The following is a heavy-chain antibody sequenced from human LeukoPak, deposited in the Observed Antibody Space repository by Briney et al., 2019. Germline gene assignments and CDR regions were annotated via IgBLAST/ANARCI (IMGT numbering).Heavy chain of an antibody. J-gene: IGHJ4*02. CDR2: ISAYNGNT. Sequence: ASVKVSCKASGYTFTSYGISWVRQAPGQGLEWMGWISAYNGNTNYAQKLQGRVTMTTDTSTSTAYMELRSLRSDDTAVYYCARDPALQNYDYVWGSYPDYWGQGTLVTVSS. D-gene: IGHD3-16*02. CDR1: GYTFTSYG. V-gene: IGHV1-18*01. CDR3: ARDPALQNYDYVWGSYPDY.